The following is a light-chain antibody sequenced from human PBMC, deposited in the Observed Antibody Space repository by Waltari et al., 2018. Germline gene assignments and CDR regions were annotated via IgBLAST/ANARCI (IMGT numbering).Light chain of an antibody. CDR2: EDT. J-gene: IGLJ1*01. V-gene: IGLV3-10*01. Sequence: SYELTQQPSVSVSPGQPARITCSGHELPRKYAYWFQQKSGQAPRLVIYEDTKRPSGIPERFSGSSSGTVATLTITGAQVNDEADYYCYSSDSTGLRVFGGGTTVVVL. CDR1: ELPRKY. CDR3: YSSDSTGLRV.